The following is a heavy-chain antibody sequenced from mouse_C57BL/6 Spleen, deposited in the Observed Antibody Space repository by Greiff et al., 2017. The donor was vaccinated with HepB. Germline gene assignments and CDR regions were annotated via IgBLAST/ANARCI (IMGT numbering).Heavy chain of an antibody. CDR1: GFTFSSYA. CDR3: ARDGASNFFAY. Sequence: EVQRVESGGGLVKPGGSLKLSCAASGFTFSSYAMSWVRQTPEKRLEWVATISDGGSYTYYPDNVKGRFTISRDNAKNNLYLQMSHLKSEDTAMYYCARDGASNFFAYWGQGTLVTVSA. V-gene: IGHV5-4*01. D-gene: IGHD2-5*01. CDR2: ISDGGSYT. J-gene: IGHJ3*01.